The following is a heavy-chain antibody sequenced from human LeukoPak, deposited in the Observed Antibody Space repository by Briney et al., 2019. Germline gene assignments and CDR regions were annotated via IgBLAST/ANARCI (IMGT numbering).Heavy chain of an antibody. Sequence: GGSLRLSCAASGFTFSSYAMSWVRQAAGKGLEWVSAISGSGGSTYYADSVKGRFTISRDNSKNTLYLQMNSLRAEDTAVYYCAKGTSIAAAEEPLGYWGQGTLVTVSS. CDR3: AKGTSIAAAEEPLGY. V-gene: IGHV3-23*01. CDR2: ISGSGGST. D-gene: IGHD6-13*01. J-gene: IGHJ4*02. CDR1: GFTFSSYA.